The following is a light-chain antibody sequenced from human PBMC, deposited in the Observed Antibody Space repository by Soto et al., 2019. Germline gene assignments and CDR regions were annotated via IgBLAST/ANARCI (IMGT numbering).Light chain of an antibody. J-gene: IGLJ2*01. CDR2: DSD. CDR3: GTWDSSLSAGV. V-gene: IGLV1-51*01. Sequence: QAVVTQPPSVSAAPGQKVTISCSGATFNIGYNHVSWYQHLPGTAPKLLIYDSDNRPSGIPDRFSGSKSGTSATLGITGLQTGDEADYYCGTWDSSLSAGVFGGGTKLTVL. CDR1: TFNIGYNH.